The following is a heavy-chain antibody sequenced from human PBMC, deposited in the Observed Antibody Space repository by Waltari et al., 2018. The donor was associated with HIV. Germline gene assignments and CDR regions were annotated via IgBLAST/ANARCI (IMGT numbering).Heavy chain of an antibody. CDR1: GFTFRYYG. Sequence: QVQLVESGGGVAQFGRSLRLSCAASGFTFRYYGLHGVRQAPGKGLEWVAVMWHDGSNEYYADSVKGRFTISRDNSRNILYLQMRNLRGEDTAVYYCARVMRFGEIFSSYGYYGMDVWGQGTTVSVPS. CDR3: ARVMRFGEIFSSYGYYGMDV. CDR2: MWHDGSNE. J-gene: IGHJ6*02. D-gene: IGHD3-10*01. V-gene: IGHV3-33*01.